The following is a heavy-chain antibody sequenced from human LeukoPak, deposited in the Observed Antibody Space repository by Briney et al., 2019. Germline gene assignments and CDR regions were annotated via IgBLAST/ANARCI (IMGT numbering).Heavy chain of an antibody. CDR3: ARHPNYYDSSGPPDY. CDR2: INPNSGGT. D-gene: IGHD3-22*01. CDR1: GYTFTGYY. J-gene: IGHJ4*02. Sequence: ASVKVSCKXSGYTFTGYYMHWVRQFPGQGLEWVGWINPNSGGTNYAQKFQGRVTMTRDTSISTAYMELSRLRSDDTAVYYCARHPNYYDSSGPPDYWGQGTLVTVSS. V-gene: IGHV1-2*02.